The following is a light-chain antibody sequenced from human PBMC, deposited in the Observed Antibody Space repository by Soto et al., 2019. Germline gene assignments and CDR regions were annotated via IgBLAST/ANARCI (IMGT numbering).Light chain of an antibody. Sequence: EIVMTQSPATLSVSPGERATVSCRASQSVSSNLAWYPQKPGQAPRLLIYAASTRATGIPARFSGSGSGTEFTLTITSLQSEDFAVYYCQQYNNWYTVGQWTKLEIK. CDR1: QSVSSN. J-gene: IGKJ2*01. CDR2: AAS. CDR3: QQYNNWYT. V-gene: IGKV3-15*01.